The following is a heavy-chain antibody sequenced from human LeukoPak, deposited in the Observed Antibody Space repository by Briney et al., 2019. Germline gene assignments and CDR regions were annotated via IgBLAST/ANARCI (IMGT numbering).Heavy chain of an antibody. V-gene: IGHV4-61*02. CDR2: IYTSGST. Sequence: SETLSLTCTVTGGCISSGSYYWSWIRQPAGKGLEWIGRIYTSGSTNYNPSLKSRVTISVDTSKNQFSLKLSSVTAADTAVYYCARGSDRFDPWGQGTLVTVSS. CDR1: GGCISSGSYY. J-gene: IGHJ5*02. CDR3: ARGSDRFDP.